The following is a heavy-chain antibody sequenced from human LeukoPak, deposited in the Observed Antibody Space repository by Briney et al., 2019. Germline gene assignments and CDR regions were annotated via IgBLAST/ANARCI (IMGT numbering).Heavy chain of an antibody. CDR3: ASLSEIITTWNYFDY. CDR2: IYYSGST. D-gene: IGHD2/OR15-2a*01. J-gene: IGHJ4*02. CDR1: GGSISTYY. V-gene: IGHV4-59*08. Sequence: PSETLSLTCTVSGGSISTYYWSWIRQPPGKGLEWIGYIYYSGSTNYNPSLKSRVTISVDTSKNQFSLKLSSVNAADTAVYYCASLSEIITTWNYFDYWGQGTLVTVSS.